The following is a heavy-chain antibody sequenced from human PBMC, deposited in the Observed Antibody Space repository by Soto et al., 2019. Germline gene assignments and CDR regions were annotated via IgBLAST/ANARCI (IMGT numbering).Heavy chain of an antibody. J-gene: IGHJ2*01. V-gene: IGHV1-69*01. Sequence: QVQLVQSGAEVKKPGSSVKVSCKASGGTFSSYSLSWVLQAPGQGLEWMGGIIPIFGTANYAQKFQGRVTITADESTSTAYMELSSLRSEDTAVYYCARDQGALPSWYFDLWGRGTLVTVSS. CDR3: ARDQGALPSWYFDL. CDR2: IIPIFGTA. D-gene: IGHD1-26*01. CDR1: GGTFSSYS.